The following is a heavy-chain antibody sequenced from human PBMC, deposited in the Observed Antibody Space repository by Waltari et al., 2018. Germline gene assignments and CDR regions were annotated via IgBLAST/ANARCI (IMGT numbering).Heavy chain of an antibody. Sequence: QLQLQESGPGLVKPSETLSLTCTVSGCSIRSSSYYWGWIRQPPGKGLEWIGSIYYSGSTYYNPSLKSRVTISVDTSKNQFSLKLSSVTAADTAVYYCARTERGVVAATDYWGQGTLVTVSS. D-gene: IGHD2-15*01. J-gene: IGHJ4*02. CDR1: GCSIRSSSYY. CDR2: IYYSGST. V-gene: IGHV4-39*07. CDR3: ARTERGVVAATDY.